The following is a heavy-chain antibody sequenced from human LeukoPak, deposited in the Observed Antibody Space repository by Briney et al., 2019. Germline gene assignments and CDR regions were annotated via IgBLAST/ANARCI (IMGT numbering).Heavy chain of an antibody. CDR3: ARDLGNRKWYSSGCQPLDV. Sequence: SETLSLTCAVYGESFSGYYWSWIRQSPGKGLEWIGEINHYGSTNYNPSLKSRVTISVDKSKNQFSLKLSSVTAADTAVYYCARDLGNRKWYSSGCQPLDVWGKGTTVTVSS. J-gene: IGHJ6*04. V-gene: IGHV4-34*01. D-gene: IGHD6-19*01. CDR1: GESFSGYY. CDR2: INHYGST.